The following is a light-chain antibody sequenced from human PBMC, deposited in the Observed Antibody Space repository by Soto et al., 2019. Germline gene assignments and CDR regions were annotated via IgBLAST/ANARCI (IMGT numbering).Light chain of an antibody. CDR3: SSFTDGNNLV. V-gene: IGLV2-8*01. CDR2: DVT. CDR1: SSDIGGYNS. J-gene: IGLJ1*01. Sequence: QSVLTQSPSASGSPGQSVTISCTGTSSDIGGYNSVSWYQQHPGKAPKVMIYDVTKRPSGVPDRFSGSKSGNTASLTVSALQAEDEADYYRSSFTDGNNLVFGTGTKV.